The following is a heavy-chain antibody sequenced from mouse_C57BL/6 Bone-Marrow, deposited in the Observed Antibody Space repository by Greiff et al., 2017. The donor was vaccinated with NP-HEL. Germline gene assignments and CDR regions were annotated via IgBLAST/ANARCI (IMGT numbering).Heavy chain of an antibody. D-gene: IGHD4-1*01. Sequence: QVQLQQSGAELVKPGASVKLSCKASGYTFTSYWMHWVKQRPGQGLEWIGMIHPNSGSTNYNEKFKSKATLTVDKSASTAYMQRSSLTSEDSAVYYCARDWAWYFDVWGTGTTVTVSS. J-gene: IGHJ1*03. CDR3: ARDWAWYFDV. CDR2: IHPNSGST. V-gene: IGHV1-64*01. CDR1: GYTFTSYW.